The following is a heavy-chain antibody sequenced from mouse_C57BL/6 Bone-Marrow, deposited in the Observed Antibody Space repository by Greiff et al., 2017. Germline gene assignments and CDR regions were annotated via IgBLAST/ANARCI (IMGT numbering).Heavy chain of an antibody. CDR1: GFNIKDDY. CDR3: TTRGYGSVYFDY. V-gene: IGHV14-4*01. Sequence: VQLQQSGAELVRPGASVKLSCTASGFNIKDDYMHWVKQRPEQGLEWIGWIDPENGDTEYASKFQGKATITADTSSNTAYLQLSSLTSEDTAVYYCTTRGYGSVYFDYWGQGTTLTGSS. CDR2: IDPENGDT. J-gene: IGHJ2*01. D-gene: IGHD1-1*01.